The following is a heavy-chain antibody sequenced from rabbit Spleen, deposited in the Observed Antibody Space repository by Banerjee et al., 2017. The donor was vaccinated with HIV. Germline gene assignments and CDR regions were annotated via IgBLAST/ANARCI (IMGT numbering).Heavy chain of an antibody. D-gene: IGHD1-1*01. V-gene: IGHV1S45*01. CDR1: GVSLNDKDV. CDR3: ARDTATSFSSYGMDL. Sequence: EQLEESGGGLVKPEGSLTLTCKASGVSLNDKDVMCWVRQAPGKGLEWIGCVDVGSSGFTYFANWAKGRFTISKTSSTTVTLKMTSLTAADTATYFCARDTATSFSSYGMDLWGQGTLVTVS. CDR2: VDVGSSGFT. J-gene: IGHJ6*01.